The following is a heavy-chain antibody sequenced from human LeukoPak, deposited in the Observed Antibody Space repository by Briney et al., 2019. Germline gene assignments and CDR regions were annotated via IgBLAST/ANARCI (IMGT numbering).Heavy chain of an antibody. J-gene: IGHJ4*02. CDR1: GGSFSGYY. CDR2: INHSGST. CDR3: ARGGYSYGYIDY. V-gene: IGHV4-34*01. Sequence: SETRSLTCAVYGGSFSGYYWSWIRQPPGKGLEWIGEINHSGSTNYNPSLKSRVTISVDTSKNQFSLKLSSVTAADTAVYYCARGGYSYGYIDYWGQGTLVTVSS. D-gene: IGHD5-18*01.